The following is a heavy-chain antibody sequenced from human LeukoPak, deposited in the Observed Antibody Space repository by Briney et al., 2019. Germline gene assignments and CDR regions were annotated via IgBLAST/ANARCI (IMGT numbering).Heavy chain of an antibody. CDR2: IGTSSTTI. Sequence: GGSLRLSCAASGFTFSSYTMNWVRQPPGKGLEWVSNIGTSSTTIYYADSMKGRFTISRDNAKNSLYLQMNSLRADDTAVYYCARVPDPYYYYMDVWGKGTTVTVSS. J-gene: IGHJ6*03. CDR3: ARVPDPYYYYMDV. V-gene: IGHV3-48*01. CDR1: GFTFSSYT.